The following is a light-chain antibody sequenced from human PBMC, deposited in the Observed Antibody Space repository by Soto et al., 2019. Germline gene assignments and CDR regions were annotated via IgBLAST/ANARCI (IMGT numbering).Light chain of an antibody. V-gene: IGKV1-39*01. J-gene: IGKJ1*01. CDR3: HQTYNRFWA. CDR2: GAS. Sequence: DIPMTQSPSSLSASVGDRVTISCRASQSISRDLTWYQQKPGKAPNLLIFGASTLQPGVPPRFSGSGSGTDFTLIINNLQREDSATYFCHQTYNRFWAFGQGTKVEIK. CDR1: QSISRD.